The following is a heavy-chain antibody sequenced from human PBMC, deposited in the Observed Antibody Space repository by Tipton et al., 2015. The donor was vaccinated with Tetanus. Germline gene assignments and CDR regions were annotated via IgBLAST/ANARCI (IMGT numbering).Heavy chain of an antibody. Sequence: SLRLSCAATGFDFTNYAMNWVRQAPGKGLEWVSFISDDGDSTYYYADSVKGRFTISRDNSENTLFLQMTFLRAEDTAVYYCAKDRGTGIWGADFDSWGQGTLVTVSS. CDR3: AKDRGTGIWGADFDS. V-gene: IGHV3-23*03. CDR2: ISDDGDST. J-gene: IGHJ5*01. CDR1: GFDFTNYA. D-gene: IGHD1-14*01.